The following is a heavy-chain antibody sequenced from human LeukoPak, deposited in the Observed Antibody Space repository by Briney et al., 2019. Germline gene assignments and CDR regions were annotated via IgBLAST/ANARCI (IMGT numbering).Heavy chain of an antibody. J-gene: IGHJ3*02. CDR1: GGSISSYY. V-gene: IGHV4-59*08. CDR2: IYYSGST. Sequence: SETLSLTCTVSGGSISSYYWSWIRQPPGKGLEWIGYIYYSGSTSYNPSLKSRVTISVDTSKNQFSLRLSSVTAADTAVYYCARHGYDILTGLIWGQGTMVTVSS. D-gene: IGHD3-9*01. CDR3: ARHGYDILTGLI.